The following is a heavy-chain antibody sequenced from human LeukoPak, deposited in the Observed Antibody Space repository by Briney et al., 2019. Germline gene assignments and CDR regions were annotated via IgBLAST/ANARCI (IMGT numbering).Heavy chain of an antibody. V-gene: IGHV4-59*11. D-gene: IGHD3-22*01. Sequence: SETLSLTCTVSGDSISSPYWSWIRQPPGKGLEWIGYVYYSGRTKYNPSLRSRVTISADTSKNQFSLKLSSVTAADTAVYYCARARGYDSWIYHFDYWGQGTLVTVSS. J-gene: IGHJ4*02. CDR2: VYYSGRT. CDR1: GDSISSPY. CDR3: ARARGYDSWIYHFDY.